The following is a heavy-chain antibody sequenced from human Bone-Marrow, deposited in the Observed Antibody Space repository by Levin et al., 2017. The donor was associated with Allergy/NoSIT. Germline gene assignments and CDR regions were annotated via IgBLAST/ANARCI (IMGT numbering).Heavy chain of an antibody. CDR1: GGTLSSLT. CDR2: ITPLFGTT. CDR3: AKLHGTMVAPGSPRLDF. V-gene: IGHV1-69*13. Sequence: SVKVSCKASGGTLSSLTITWVRQAPGQGLEWMGEITPLFGTTKYEPKFQDRVSITGDESTTTVHMEMSNLRSEATAVYYCAKLHGTMVAPGSPRLDFWGQGTLVTVSS. D-gene: IGHD3-10*01. J-gene: IGHJ4*02.